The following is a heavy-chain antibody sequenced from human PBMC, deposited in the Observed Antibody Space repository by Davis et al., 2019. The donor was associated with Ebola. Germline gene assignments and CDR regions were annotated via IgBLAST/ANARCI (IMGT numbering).Heavy chain of an antibody. CDR2: ISAYNGDT. J-gene: IGHJ4*02. CDR1: GYTFSNYG. D-gene: IGHD3-10*01. V-gene: IGHV1-18*01. CDR3: ARDRGGDYSFDY. Sequence: ASVKVSCKASGYTFSNYGFSWVRQAPGQGLEWMGWISAYNGDTNYAQKFQGRVTITRDTSASTAYMELSSLRSEDTSVYYCARDRGGDYSFDYWGQGTLVTVSS.